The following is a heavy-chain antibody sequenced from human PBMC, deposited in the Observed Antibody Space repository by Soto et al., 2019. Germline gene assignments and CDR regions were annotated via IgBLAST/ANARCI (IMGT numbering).Heavy chain of an antibody. Sequence: QVQLVESGGGVVQPGRSLRLSCAASGFTFSSYGMHWVRQAPGKGLEWVAVISYDGSNKYYADSVKGRFTISRDNSKNTLYLQMNRLRAEDTAVYYGAKDMHDGSSFDYWGQGTLVTVSS. J-gene: IGHJ4*02. CDR3: AKDMHDGSSFDY. CDR2: ISYDGSNK. V-gene: IGHV3-30*18. CDR1: GFTFSSYG. D-gene: IGHD6-6*01.